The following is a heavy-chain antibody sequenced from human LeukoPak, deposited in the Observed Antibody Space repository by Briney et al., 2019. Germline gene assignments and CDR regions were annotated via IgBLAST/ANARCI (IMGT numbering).Heavy chain of an antibody. J-gene: IGHJ4*02. CDR2: ISGSGGST. CDR3: ARDRARIAAAGLIYYFDY. Sequence: PGGSLRLSCAASGFTFSSYAMSWVRQAPGKGLEWVSAISGSGGSTYYADSVKGRFTISRDNAKNSLYLQMNSLRAEDTALYYCARDRARIAAAGLIYYFDYWGQGTLVTVSS. CDR1: GFTFSSYA. D-gene: IGHD6-13*01. V-gene: IGHV3-23*01.